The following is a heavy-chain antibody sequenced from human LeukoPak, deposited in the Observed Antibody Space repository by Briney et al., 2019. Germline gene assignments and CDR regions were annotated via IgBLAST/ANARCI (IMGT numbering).Heavy chain of an antibody. J-gene: IGHJ6*03. V-gene: IGHV3-48*01. D-gene: IGHD6-13*01. CDR3: ARRGTYSGYEYSSSWYVLDYYYYMDV. Sequence: PGGSLRLSCAASGFTFSSYSMNWVRQAPGKGLEWVSYISSTSSTIYYADSVKGRFTISRDNSKNTLYLQMNSLRAEDTAVYYCARRGTYSGYEYSSSWYVLDYYYYMDVWGKGTTVTVSS. CDR2: ISSTSSTI. CDR1: GFTFSSYS.